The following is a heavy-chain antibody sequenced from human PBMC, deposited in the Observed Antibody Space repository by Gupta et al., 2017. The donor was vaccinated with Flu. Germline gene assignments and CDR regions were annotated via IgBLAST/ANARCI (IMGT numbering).Heavy chain of an antibody. CDR1: YY. V-gene: IGHV1-2*02. D-gene: IGHD6-19*01. CDR3: ARDKRGGSGWFVFDY. J-gene: IGHJ4*02. CDR2: INPNTGDT. Sequence: YYLHWIRQAPGQGLEWMGGINPNTGDTNFAQKFQGRVTMTRDSSISTAYMELSRLRSDDTAVYYCARDKRGGSGWFVFDYWGQGTVVTVSP.